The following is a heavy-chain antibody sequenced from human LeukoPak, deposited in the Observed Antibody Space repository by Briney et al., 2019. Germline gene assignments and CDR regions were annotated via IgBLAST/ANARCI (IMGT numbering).Heavy chain of an antibody. CDR2: ISSSSSYI. CDR3: ARESIAAPFDL. CDR1: GFTFSSYS. V-gene: IGHV3-21*01. J-gene: IGHJ2*01. Sequence: PGGSLRLSCAASGFTFSSYSMNWVRQAPGKGLKWVSSISSSSSYIYYADSVKGRFTISRDNAKNSLYLQMNSMRAEDTAVYYCARESIAAPFDLWARGTLVTVSS. D-gene: IGHD6-6*01.